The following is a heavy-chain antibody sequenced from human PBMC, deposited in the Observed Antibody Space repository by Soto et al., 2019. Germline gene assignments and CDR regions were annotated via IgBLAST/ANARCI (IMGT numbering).Heavy chain of an antibody. CDR3: TTDLQAYCDGTTCYAGNYYSDDMDV. D-gene: IGHD2-2*01. CDR2: IKSQGDGGTR. V-gene: IGHV3-15*01. J-gene: IGHJ6*02. Sequence: GGSLRLSCAASGFSFRNAWMSWVRQAPGKGLEWVGHIKSQGDGGTRDYAAPVKGRFTISRDDSKNTLFLQMNSLKNEDTAVYFCTTDLQAYCDGTTCYAGNYYSDDMDVWGQGTTVTVSS. CDR1: GFSFRNAW.